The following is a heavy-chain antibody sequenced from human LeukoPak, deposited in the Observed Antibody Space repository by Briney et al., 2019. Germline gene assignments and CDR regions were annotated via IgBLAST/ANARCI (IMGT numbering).Heavy chain of an antibody. D-gene: IGHD6-13*01. CDR2: INPNSGGT. CDR3: ARSPLAAAGRRMFDY. CDR1: GYTFTGYY. J-gene: IGHJ4*02. V-gene: IGHV1-2*02. Sequence: ASVKVSCKASGYTFTGYYMHWVRQAPGQGLEWMGWINPNSGGTNYAQKFQGRVTMTRDTSISTAYMELSRLRSDDTAVYYCARSPLAAAGRRMFDYWGQGTLVTVSP.